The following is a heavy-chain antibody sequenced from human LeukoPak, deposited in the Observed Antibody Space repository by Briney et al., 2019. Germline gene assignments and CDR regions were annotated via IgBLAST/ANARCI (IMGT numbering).Heavy chain of an antibody. CDR3: TTDTALYYDSSV. CDR1: GFTLHDQA. Sequence: GGSLRLSCVASGFTLHDQAMHWIRQAPGKGLEWVSGIYWNSGGTDYADSVRGRFTTSRDNAKNSLYLQMNSLKTEDTAVYYCTTDTALYYDSSVGGQGTLVTVSS. J-gene: IGHJ4*02. CDR2: IYWNSGGT. V-gene: IGHV3-9*01. D-gene: IGHD3-22*01.